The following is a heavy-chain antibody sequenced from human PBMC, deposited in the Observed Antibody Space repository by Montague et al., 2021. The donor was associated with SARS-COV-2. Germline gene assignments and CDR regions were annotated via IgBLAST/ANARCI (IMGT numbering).Heavy chain of an antibody. CDR1: GGSVSSGSYY. J-gene: IGHJ6*02. CDR3: ARDPWRITIFGVVTRYGMDV. D-gene: IGHD3-3*01. CDR2: IYYSGST. V-gene: IGHV4-61*01. Sequence: SETLSLTCIVSGGSVSSGSYYWSWIRQPPGKGLEWIGYIYYSGSTNYDPSLKSRVTISVDTSKNQFSQKLSSVTAADTAVYYCARDPWRITIFGVVTRYGMDVWGQGTTVTVSS.